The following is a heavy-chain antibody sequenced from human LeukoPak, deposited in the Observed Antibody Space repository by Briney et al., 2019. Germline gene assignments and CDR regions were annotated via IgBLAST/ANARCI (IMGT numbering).Heavy chain of an antibody. D-gene: IGHD3-10*01. CDR1: GFTFSSYG. Sequence: GGSLRLSCAASGFTFSSYGMHWVRQAPGKGLEWVAVISYDGSNKCYADSVKGRFTISRDNSRNTLYLQMNSLRAEDTAVYYCAKDRLLWFGESSFDYWGQGTLVTVSS. CDR3: AKDRLLWFGESSFDY. J-gene: IGHJ4*02. CDR2: ISYDGSNK. V-gene: IGHV3-30*18.